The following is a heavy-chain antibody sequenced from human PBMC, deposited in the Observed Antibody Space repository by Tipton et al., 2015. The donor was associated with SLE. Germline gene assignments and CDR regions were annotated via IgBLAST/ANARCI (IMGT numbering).Heavy chain of an antibody. CDR2: IKQDGSEK. V-gene: IGHV3-7*01. D-gene: IGHD4-23*01. Sequence: SGFTFSSYWMSWVRQAPGKGLEWVANIKQDGSEKYYVDSVKGRFTISRDNAKNSLYLQMNSLRAEDTAVYYCARWGGNSGYWGQGTLVTVSS. CDR3: ARWGGNSGY. J-gene: IGHJ4*02. CDR1: GFTFSSYW.